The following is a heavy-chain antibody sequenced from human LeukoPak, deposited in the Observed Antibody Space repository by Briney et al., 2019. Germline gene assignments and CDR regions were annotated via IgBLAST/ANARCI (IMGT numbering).Heavy chain of an antibody. D-gene: IGHD3-10*01. J-gene: IGHJ4*02. CDR1: GFTFSSYT. Sequence: GGSLRLSCAASGFTFSSYTIHWVRQAPGKGLEWVAVISYDGSNKYYADSVKGRFTISRDNSKNTLYLQMNSLRAEDTAVYYCARAPPSMVPGVYGDYWGQGTLVTVSS. CDR2: ISYDGSNK. CDR3: ARAPPSMVPGVYGDY. V-gene: IGHV3-30-3*01.